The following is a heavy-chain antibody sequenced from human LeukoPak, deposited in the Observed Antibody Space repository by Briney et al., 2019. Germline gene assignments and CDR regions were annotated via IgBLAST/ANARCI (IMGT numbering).Heavy chain of an antibody. CDR2: IYYSGST. CDR3: ARDMGYDSSGYYSHFDY. Sequence: SETLSLTCTVSGGSISSGSYYWSWIRQPAGKGLEWIGSIYYSGSTYYNPSLKSRVTISVDTSKNQFSLKLSSVTAADTAVYYCARDMGYDSSGYYSHFDYWGQGTLVTVSS. CDR1: GGSISSGSYY. J-gene: IGHJ4*02. D-gene: IGHD3-22*01. V-gene: IGHV4-39*07.